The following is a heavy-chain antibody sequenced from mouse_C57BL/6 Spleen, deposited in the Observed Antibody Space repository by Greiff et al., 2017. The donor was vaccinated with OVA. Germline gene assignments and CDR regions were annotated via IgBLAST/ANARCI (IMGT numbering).Heavy chain of an antibody. Sequence: VQLQQSGAELARPGASVKLSCKASGYTFTSYGISWVKQRTGQGLEWIGEIYPRSGNTYYNEKFKGKATLTADKSSSTAYMELSSLTSEDSAVYFCARNYGSKYFDVWGTGTTVTVSA. J-gene: IGHJ1*03. V-gene: IGHV1-81*01. CDR1: GYTFTSYG. CDR3: ARNYGSKYFDV. D-gene: IGHD1-1*01. CDR2: IYPRSGNT.